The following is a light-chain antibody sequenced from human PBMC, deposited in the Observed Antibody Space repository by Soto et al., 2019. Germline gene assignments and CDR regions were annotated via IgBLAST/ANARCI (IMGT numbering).Light chain of an antibody. Sequence: DIQMTQSPSTLSASVGDRVTITCRASQTISSWLAWYQQKPGKAPNLLIYKASSLQSGIPSRFSGSGSGTEFTLTIRSLQPDYFATYYCQQYNSYPYTFGQGTKLEI. CDR1: QTISSW. J-gene: IGKJ2*01. CDR3: QQYNSYPYT. CDR2: KAS. V-gene: IGKV1-5*03.